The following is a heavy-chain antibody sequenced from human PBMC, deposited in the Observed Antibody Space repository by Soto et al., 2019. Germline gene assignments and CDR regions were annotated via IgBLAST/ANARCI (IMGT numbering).Heavy chain of an antibody. Sequence: PVGSLRLSGAASGFAFSTYAMTWVRQAPGKGLEWVSVISGSGDYSYYGASVKGRFTISRDNSKNTLYLQMNGLRAEDTAVYYCAKVTKRAAAGRYEYYTYGMDVWGQGTTVTVS. V-gene: IGHV3-23*01. CDR1: GFAFSTYA. J-gene: IGHJ6*02. D-gene: IGHD6-13*01. CDR2: ISGSGDYS. CDR3: AKVTKRAAAGRYEYYTYGMDV.